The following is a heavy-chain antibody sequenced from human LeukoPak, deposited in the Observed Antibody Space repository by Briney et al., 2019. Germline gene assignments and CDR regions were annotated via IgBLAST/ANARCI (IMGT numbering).Heavy chain of an antibody. D-gene: IGHD2-15*01. CDR2: ISYDGSNK. CDR3: ASGEAIVVVVAATVDY. J-gene: IGHJ4*02. V-gene: IGHV3-30-3*01. CDR1: GFTFSSYA. Sequence: GGSLRLSCAASGFTFSSYAMHWVRQAPGKGLEWVAVISYDGSNKYYADSVKGRFTISRDNSKNTLYLQMNSLRAEDTAVYYCASGEAIVVVVAATVDYWGQGTLVTVSS.